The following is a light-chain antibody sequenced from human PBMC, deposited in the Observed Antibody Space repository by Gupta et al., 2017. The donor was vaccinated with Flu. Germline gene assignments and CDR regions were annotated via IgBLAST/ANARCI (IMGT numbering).Light chain of an antibody. V-gene: IGLV1-51*01. CDR3: GAWDSRLSAYV. Sequence: QSVLTQPPSVSAAPGQKVTISCSGSSSNIGNNYVSWYQQLPGTAPKLLLYDNNKRPSGIPDRFSGAKSGTSATLGITGLQTGDEADYYCGAWDSRLSAYVFASGTKVTVL. J-gene: IGLJ1*01. CDR1: SSNIGNNY. CDR2: DNN.